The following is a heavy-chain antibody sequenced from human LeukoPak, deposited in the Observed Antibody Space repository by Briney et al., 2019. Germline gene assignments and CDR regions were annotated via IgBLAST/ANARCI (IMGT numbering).Heavy chain of an antibody. Sequence: PSETLSLTCTVSGGSISSSSYYWGWIRQPPGKGLEWIGSIYYSGSTYYNPSLKSRVTISVDTSKNQFSLKLSSVTAADTAVYYCARHGYSVVGGWPYYFDYWGQGTLVTVCS. CDR1: GGSISSSSYY. J-gene: IGHJ4*02. D-gene: IGHD5/OR15-5a*01. CDR2: IYYSGST. V-gene: IGHV4-39*01. CDR3: ARHGYSVVGGWPYYFDY.